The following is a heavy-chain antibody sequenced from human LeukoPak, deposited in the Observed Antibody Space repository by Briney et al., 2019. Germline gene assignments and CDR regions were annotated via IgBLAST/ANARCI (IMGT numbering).Heavy chain of an antibody. J-gene: IGHJ5*02. CDR2: ISSSSSYI. D-gene: IGHD6-6*01. CDR1: GFTFSSYS. V-gene: IGHV3-21*01. CDR3: ARASIAARPHWFDP. Sequence: PGGSLRLSCAASGFTFSSYSMNWVRQAPGKGLEWVSSISSSSSYIYYADSVEGRFTISRDNAKNSLYLQMNSLRAEDTAVYYCARASIAARPHWFDPWGQGTLVTVSS.